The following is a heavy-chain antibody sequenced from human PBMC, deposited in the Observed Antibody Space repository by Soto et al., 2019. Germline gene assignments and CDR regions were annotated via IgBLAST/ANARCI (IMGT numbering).Heavy chain of an antibody. D-gene: IGHD2-2*01. J-gene: IGHJ6*03. CDR1: GFSFSYYG. Sequence: EVQLVESGGGLVQPGGSLRLSCAASGFSFSYYGMNWVRQAPGKGLEWVSYISTSSSNIYYADSGKGRFTISRDNAKNSLSMQMNSRRAADMAVYYCARETSTGNYYMDVWGKGTTVTVSS. CDR2: ISTSSSNI. CDR3: ARETSTGNYYMDV. V-gene: IGHV3-48*01.